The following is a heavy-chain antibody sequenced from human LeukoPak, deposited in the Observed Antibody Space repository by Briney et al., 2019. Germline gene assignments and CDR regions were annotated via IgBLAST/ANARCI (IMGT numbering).Heavy chain of an antibody. V-gene: IGHV3-23*01. J-gene: IGHJ4*02. D-gene: IGHD7-27*01. CDR1: GFTFSSYT. CDR2: ITTSDGNT. Sequence: GGSLRLSCAASGFTFSSYTMSWVRQAPGKGLEWVSTITTSDGNTYYADSVKGRFTVSRDNSKNTLYLRMNSLRAEDTAVYYCAKDGGLWVSAHWGDSWGRGTLVTVSS. CDR3: AKDGGLWVSAHWGDS.